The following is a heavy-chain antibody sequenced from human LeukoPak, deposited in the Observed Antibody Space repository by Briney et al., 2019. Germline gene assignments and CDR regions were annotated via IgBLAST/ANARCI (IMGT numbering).Heavy chain of an antibody. Sequence: ASVKVSCKASGYTFTSYGISWVRQAPGQGLEWMGWINPKSGGRNSAQKFQGRVTMTRDTSISTLYMELNWLTSDDTAIYYCARADRVDGGPYLIDPWGQGTLVTVSS. V-gene: IGHV1-2*02. CDR3: ARADRVDGGPYLIDP. D-gene: IGHD2-21*01. CDR1: GYTFTSYG. CDR2: INPKSGGR. J-gene: IGHJ5*02.